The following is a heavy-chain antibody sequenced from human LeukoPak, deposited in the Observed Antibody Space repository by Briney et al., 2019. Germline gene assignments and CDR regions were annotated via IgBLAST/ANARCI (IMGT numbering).Heavy chain of an antibody. Sequence: PGGSLRLSCAASGFTFSTYGMHWVRQAPGKGLEWVAFVRYDGSNKYYADSVKGQLTISRDNSKNTLYLQMNSLRTEDTAVYYCAKDGPLYSSGWYVDYWGQGALVTVSS. J-gene: IGHJ4*02. CDR3: AKDGPLYSSGWYVDY. CDR2: VRYDGSNK. V-gene: IGHV3-30*02. D-gene: IGHD6-19*01. CDR1: GFTFSTYG.